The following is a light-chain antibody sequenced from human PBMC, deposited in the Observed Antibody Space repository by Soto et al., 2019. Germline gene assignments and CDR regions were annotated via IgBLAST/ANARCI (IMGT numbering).Light chain of an antibody. Sequence: EIVMTQSPATLSVSPGERATLSCRASQSLSSDLAWYQQKPGQAPRLLMYGASTRAAGVPGRFSGTGSRTEFTLTISSLQSEDFAVYYCQQYNNWPRTFGQGTKVDIK. CDR2: GAS. J-gene: IGKJ1*01. CDR1: QSLSSD. CDR3: QQYNNWPRT. V-gene: IGKV3-15*01.